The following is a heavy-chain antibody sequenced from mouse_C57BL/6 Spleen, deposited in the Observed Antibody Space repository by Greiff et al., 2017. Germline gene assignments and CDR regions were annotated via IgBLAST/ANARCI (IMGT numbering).Heavy chain of an antibody. D-gene: IGHD2-10*01. CDR3: ATYCAHPSRSFGV. J-gene: IGHJ1*03. V-gene: IGHV1-82*01. CDR2: IDPGDGDT. CDR1: GYAFSSSW. Sequence: QVQLQQSGPELVKPGASVKISCKASGYAFSSSWMNWVKQRPGKGLEWIGRIDPGDGDTNYNGKFKGKATLTAATSSSTASMQLSILTSEDSAVYFCATYCAHPSRSFGVWGTGTTVTVSS.